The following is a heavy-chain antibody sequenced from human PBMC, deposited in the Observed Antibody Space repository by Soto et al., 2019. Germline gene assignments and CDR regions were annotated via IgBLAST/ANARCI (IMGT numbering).Heavy chain of an antibody. CDR2: IESSDTFT. CDR3: ARHYYASSGYYWAPYFDY. CDR1: GYSFTSYW. Sequence: GESLKTSCKGSGYSFTSYWISWVRQMPGKGLEGRGGIESSDTFTNYSPSFQGPAPKSRGKFTRDAYQQWSCLKASDTTMYYCARHYYASSGYYWAPYFDYWGQGTLVTVSS. D-gene: IGHD3-22*01. J-gene: IGHJ4*02. V-gene: IGHV5-10-1*01.